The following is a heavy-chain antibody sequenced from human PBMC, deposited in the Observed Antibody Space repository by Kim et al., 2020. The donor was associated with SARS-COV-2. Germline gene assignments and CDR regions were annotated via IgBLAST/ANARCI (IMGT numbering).Heavy chain of an antibody. Sequence: GESLKISCKGSGYSFTSYWISWVRQMPGKGLEWMGRIDPSDSYTNYSPSFQGHVTISADKSISTAYLQWSSLKASDTAMYYCAANPALIAAAGTFQHWGQGTLVTVSS. CDR3: AANPALIAAAGTFQH. V-gene: IGHV5-10-1*01. CDR1: GYSFTSYW. CDR2: IDPSDSYT. J-gene: IGHJ1*01. D-gene: IGHD6-13*01.